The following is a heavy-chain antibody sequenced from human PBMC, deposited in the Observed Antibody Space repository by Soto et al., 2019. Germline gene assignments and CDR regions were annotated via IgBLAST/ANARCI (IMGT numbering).Heavy chain of an antibody. Sequence: QVQLQQWGAGLLKPSENLSLTCAVSGVTFRGYYWSRTRQPPVKGLEWIGEINHSGGTNYNPSLKSLVTISVDTSKNHFSLKLSSVTAAETAVFYCARLRWEQPWVFDYWGQGTLVTVSS. V-gene: IGHV4-34*02. J-gene: IGHJ4*02. CDR1: GVTFRGYY. CDR3: ARLRWEQPWVFDY. CDR2: INHSGGT. D-gene: IGHD1-26*01.